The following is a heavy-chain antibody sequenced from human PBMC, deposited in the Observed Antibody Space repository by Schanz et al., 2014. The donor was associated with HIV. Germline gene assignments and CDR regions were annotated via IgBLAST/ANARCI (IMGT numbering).Heavy chain of an antibody. V-gene: IGHV3-23*04. D-gene: IGHD3-22*01. CDR1: GFTFGDHP. J-gene: IGHJ4*02. CDR2: ISESGGRS. CDR3: AKPEYDSRGNSQSHFDS. Sequence: EVQLVESGGGLVKPGRSLRLSCTASGFTFGDHPMSWFRQAPGKGLEWVSSISESGGRSYYADSVNGRFTISRDNSKITLYLQMTTLRTEDTAVYYCAKPEYDSRGNSQSHFDSWGQGTLVTVSS.